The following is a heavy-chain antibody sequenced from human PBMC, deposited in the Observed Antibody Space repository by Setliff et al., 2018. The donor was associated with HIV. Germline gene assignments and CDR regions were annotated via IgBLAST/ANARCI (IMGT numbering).Heavy chain of an antibody. CDR1: GFTFNYHA. Sequence: HPGGSLRLSCAASGFTFNYHAMTWVRQARGKGLEWVSGISGSGDSTFYAHSVKGRFTISRDNSRDTLYLEMNSLRAEDTAVYYCAKEPSSCSAPRPSLCGYFDSWGQGTQVTVSS. CDR2: ISGSGDST. V-gene: IGHV3-23*01. D-gene: IGHD2-21*01. CDR3: AKEPSSCSAPRPSLCGYFDS. J-gene: IGHJ4*01.